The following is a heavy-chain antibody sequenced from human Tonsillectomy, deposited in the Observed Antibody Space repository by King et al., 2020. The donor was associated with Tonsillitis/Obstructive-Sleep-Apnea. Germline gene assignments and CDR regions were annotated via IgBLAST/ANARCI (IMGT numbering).Heavy chain of an antibody. J-gene: IGHJ6*03. V-gene: IGHV4-34*01. CDR1: GGSFSGYY. Sequence: VQLQQWGAGLLKPSETLSLTCAVYGGSFSGYYWSWIRQPPGKGLEWIGEINHSGSTNYNPSLKSRVTISVDTSKNQFSLKVSCVTAADTAVYYCARGGASYDDYVGYDYYYYMDVWGKGTTVTVSS. D-gene: IGHD4-17*01. CDR3: ARGGASYDDYVGYDYYYYMDV. CDR2: INHSGST.